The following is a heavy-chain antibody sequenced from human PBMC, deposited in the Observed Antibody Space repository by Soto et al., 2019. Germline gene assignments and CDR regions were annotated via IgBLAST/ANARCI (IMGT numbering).Heavy chain of an antibody. CDR1: GGTFSNSA. Sequence: SVKVSCKASGGTFSNSAIIWVRQAPGQGLEWMGGILPIFGTPNYAQKFQGRLTISADEFSSTAYMELNILRSEDTAVYHCATPAEALDTAMLKGLAHWGQGSLVTVSS. D-gene: IGHD5-18*01. V-gene: IGHV1-69*13. CDR3: ATPAEALDTAMLKGLAH. CDR2: ILPIFGTP. J-gene: IGHJ4*02.